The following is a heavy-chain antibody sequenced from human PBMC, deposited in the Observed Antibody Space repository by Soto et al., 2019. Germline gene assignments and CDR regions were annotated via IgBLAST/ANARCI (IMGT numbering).Heavy chain of an antibody. CDR3: AKVPARIVGGFDS. D-gene: IGHD3-22*01. J-gene: IGHJ4*02. CDR1: GFTFSNYA. Sequence: GGSLRLSCEASGFTFSNYAMGWVRQAPGKGLEWVSCMTASAHSTYYADSVKGRFTISRDNSKNTLYLQMNSLRAEDTALYYCAKVPARIVGGFDSWGQGTQVTVSS. V-gene: IGHV3-23*01. CDR2: MTASAHST.